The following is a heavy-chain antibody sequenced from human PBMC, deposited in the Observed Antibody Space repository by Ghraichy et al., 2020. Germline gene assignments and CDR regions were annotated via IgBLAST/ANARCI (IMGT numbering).Heavy chain of an antibody. D-gene: IGHD5-18*01. J-gene: IGHJ6*02. CDR3: ARSAVVPASLSRRGYSLDV. Sequence: ASVKVSCKASGYTFSSYGVTWVRQAPGRGLEWMAWISGYNGNANYAQKFHGRVTMTTDTSTRTAYMELTSLTSDDTAVYYCARSAVVPASLSRRGYSLDVWGQGTKVTVSS. CDR2: ISGYNGNA. CDR1: GYTFSSYG. V-gene: IGHV1-18*04.